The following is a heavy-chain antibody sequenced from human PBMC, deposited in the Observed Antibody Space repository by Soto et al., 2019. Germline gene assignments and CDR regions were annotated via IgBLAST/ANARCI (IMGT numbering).Heavy chain of an antibody. J-gene: IGHJ3*02. CDR1: GGTFSSYA. D-gene: IGHD5-12*01. Sequence: SVKVSCKASGGTFSSYAIGWVRQAPGQGLEWMGGIIPIFGKANYAQKFQGIVTITAGESASTAYLELSGLRSEDTAVYYGAGASTWHPGAFDICRQGTTVTVSS. CDR3: AGASTWHPGAFDI. CDR2: IIPIFGKA. V-gene: IGHV1-69*13.